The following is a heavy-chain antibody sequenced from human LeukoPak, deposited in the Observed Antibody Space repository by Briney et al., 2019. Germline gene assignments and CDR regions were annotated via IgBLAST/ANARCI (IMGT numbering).Heavy chain of an antibody. D-gene: IGHD3-10*01. V-gene: IGHV1-8*03. CDR1: GYTFTSYD. CDR3: ARDHSRNLYYGSGSYLSVWFDP. J-gene: IGHJ5*02. CDR2: MNPNSGNT. Sequence: GASVKVSCKASGYTFTSYDINWVRQATGQGLEWMGWMNPNSGNTGYAQKFQGRVTITRNTSISTACMELSSLRSEDTAVYYCARDHSRNLYYGSGSYLSVWFDPWGQGTLVTVSS.